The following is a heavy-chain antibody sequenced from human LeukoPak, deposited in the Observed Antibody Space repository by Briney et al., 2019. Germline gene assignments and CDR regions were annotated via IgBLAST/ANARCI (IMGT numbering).Heavy chain of an antibody. V-gene: IGHV3-30*04. D-gene: IGHD3-16*01. CDR3: ARGVGLTQGGAFDF. CDR1: GFTFSTYA. Sequence: QPGRSLRLSCAASGFTFSTYALHWVRQAPGKGLEWLAVIAADGKDKHHADSVKGRFTISRDNSKNTLYLQMNSLRTEDTAVYYCARGVGLTQGGAFDFWGQGTLVTVSS. J-gene: IGHJ4*02. CDR2: IAADGKDK.